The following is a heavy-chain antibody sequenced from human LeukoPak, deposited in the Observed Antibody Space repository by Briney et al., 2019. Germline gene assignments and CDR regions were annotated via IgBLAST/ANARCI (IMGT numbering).Heavy chain of an antibody. CDR2: IIPIFGTA. D-gene: IGHD3/OR15-3a*01. V-gene: IGHV1-69*05. J-gene: IGHJ6*03. Sequence: SVKVSCKASGGTFSNYAISWVRQAPGQGLELMGRIIPIFGTADYAQKFQGRVTITTDESTSTAYMELSSLTSEDTAVYYCARSLFRTSGGYYYMDVWDKGTTVTVSS. CDR1: GGTFSNYA. CDR3: ARSLFRTSGGYYYMDV.